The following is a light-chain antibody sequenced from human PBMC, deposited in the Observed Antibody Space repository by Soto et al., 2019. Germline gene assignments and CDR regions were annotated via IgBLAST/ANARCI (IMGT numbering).Light chain of an antibody. V-gene: IGKV3-11*01. CDR3: QQRSNWPLT. CDR1: QSVSSY. J-gene: IGKJ4*01. CDR2: DAS. Sequence: EIVLTQSPATLSLSPGERATLSCRASQSVSSYLAWYQQKPGQAPRLLLYDASNRATGIPARFSGSGSGTDFTLTISSLETEDFAVYYCQQRSNWPLTFGGGTKVDIK.